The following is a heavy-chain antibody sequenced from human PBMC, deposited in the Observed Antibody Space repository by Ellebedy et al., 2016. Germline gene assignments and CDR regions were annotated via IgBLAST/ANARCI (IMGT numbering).Heavy chain of an antibody. CDR2: ISGSGGST. V-gene: IGHV3-23*01. CDR1: GFTFSSYA. D-gene: IGHD1-1*01. CDR3: ARGDALTGTEYYFDY. J-gene: IGHJ4*02. Sequence: GESLKISXAASGFTFSSYAMSWVRQAPGKGLEWVSAISGSGGSTYYADSVKGRFTISRDNSKNTLYLQMNSLRAEDTAVYYCARGDALTGTEYYFDYWGQGTLVTVSS.